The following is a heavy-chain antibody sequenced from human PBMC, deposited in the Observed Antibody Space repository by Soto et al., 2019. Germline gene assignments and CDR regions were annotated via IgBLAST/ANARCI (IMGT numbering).Heavy chain of an antibody. Sequence: GGSLRLSCAASGFTLSSYSMNWVRQAPGKGLEWVSSISSSPSYIYYADSVKGRFTISRDNAKNSLYLQMNSLRAEDTAVYYCARDSSLEDGDYARLDYWGQGTLVTVSS. D-gene: IGHD4-17*01. CDR1: GFTLSSYS. J-gene: IGHJ4*02. CDR2: ISSSPSYI. V-gene: IGHV3-21*01. CDR3: ARDSSLEDGDYARLDY.